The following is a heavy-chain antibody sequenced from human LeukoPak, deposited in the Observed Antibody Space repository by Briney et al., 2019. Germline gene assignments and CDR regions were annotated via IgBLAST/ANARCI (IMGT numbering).Heavy chain of an antibody. D-gene: IGHD6-13*01. CDR3: ARRPDTGAAADYTLDI. J-gene: IGHJ4*02. CDR2: IFPGDSDT. V-gene: IGHV5-51*01. CDR1: GYSFNSYW. Sequence: GESLKISCRGSGYSFNSYWIAWVRQMPGKGLEWMGFIFPGDSDTRYTPSFQGHVSFSVDKSTKTAYMQFNSLKSSDTAMYYCARRPDTGAAADYTLDIWGQGTLVTVSS.